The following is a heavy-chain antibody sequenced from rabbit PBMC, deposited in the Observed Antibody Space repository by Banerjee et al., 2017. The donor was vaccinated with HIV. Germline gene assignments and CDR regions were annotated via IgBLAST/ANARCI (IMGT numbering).Heavy chain of an antibody. V-gene: IGHV1S47*01. J-gene: IGHJ4*01. CDR1: GIDFSGVG. D-gene: IGHD1-1*01. Sequence: QEQLVESGGGLVQPGGSLKLSCKASGIDFSGVGISWVRQAPGKGPEWIAYIHPGFDITNYASSVKGRFTISKTSSTTVTLQATSLTAADTATYFCARYAYASSSGYYINLWGPGTLVTVS. CDR2: IHPGFDIT. CDR3: ARYAYASSSGYYINL.